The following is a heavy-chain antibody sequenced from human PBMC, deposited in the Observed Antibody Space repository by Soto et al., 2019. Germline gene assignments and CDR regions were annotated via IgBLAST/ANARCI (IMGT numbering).Heavy chain of an antibody. J-gene: IGHJ1*01. Sequence: QVQLVESGGGVVQPGKSLRLSCAASGFTFSSFAMHWVRQAPGKGLEWLAVVTYDGSHTYYTDPVKGRFTISRDNSRDTLYLQMNNLRAEDTAVFYCARAYEPGATGLLYFQPWGQGTLVAVSS. V-gene: IGHV3-30-3*01. D-gene: IGHD1-26*01. CDR1: GFTFSSFA. CDR3: ARAYEPGATGLLYFQP. CDR2: VTYDGSHT.